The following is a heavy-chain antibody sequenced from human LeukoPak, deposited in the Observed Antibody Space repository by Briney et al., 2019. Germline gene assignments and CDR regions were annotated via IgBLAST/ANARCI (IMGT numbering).Heavy chain of an antibody. CDR3: ASGFYYDSSGYYRLDY. CDR1: GYTFTGYY. Sequence: ASVKVSCKASGYTFTGYYMHWVRQAPGQGLEWMGWINPNSGGTNYAQKFQGRVTMTRDTSISTAYMELSRLRSYDTAVYYCASGFYYDSSGYYRLDYWGQGTLVTVSS. V-gene: IGHV1-2*02. D-gene: IGHD3-22*01. J-gene: IGHJ4*02. CDR2: INPNSGGT.